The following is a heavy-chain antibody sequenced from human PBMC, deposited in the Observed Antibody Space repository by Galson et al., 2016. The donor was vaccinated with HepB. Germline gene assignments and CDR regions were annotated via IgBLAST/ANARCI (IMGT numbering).Heavy chain of an antibody. CDR2: IRTHSGNT. CDR1: GYTFLNYG. D-gene: IGHD3-16*01. Sequence: SVKVSCKASGYTFLNYGISWVRQAPGQGLEWMGRIRTHSGNTHYAQTVQGRVTITADTSTSTAYMELDSLTSEGTAVYFCATDVLGLFDYWGQGTLVTVSS. J-gene: IGHJ4*02. CDR3: ATDVLGLFDY. V-gene: IGHV1-18*01.